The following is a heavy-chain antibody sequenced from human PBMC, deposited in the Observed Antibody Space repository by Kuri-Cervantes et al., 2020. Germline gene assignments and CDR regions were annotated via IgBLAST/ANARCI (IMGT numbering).Heavy chain of an antibody. V-gene: IGHV3-74*01. D-gene: IGHD3-16*02. Sequence: GESLKISCAASGFTFSSDWMHWVRQTPGKGLEWLARMSSDGRTIYYADSVRCRFTISRDNAENMLYLQMNRKRVEDTAVEYCARADSYRLDFWGQGTLVTVSS. CDR3: ARADSYRLDF. CDR1: GFTFSSDW. CDR2: MSSDGRTI. J-gene: IGHJ4*02.